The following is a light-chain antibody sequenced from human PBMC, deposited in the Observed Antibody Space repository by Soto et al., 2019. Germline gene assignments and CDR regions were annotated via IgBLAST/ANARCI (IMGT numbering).Light chain of an antibody. Sequence: QSALTQPASVSGSPGQSITISCTGTNSDVGAYNFVSWYQQHPGKAPKLMIYDVTNRPSGVSSRFSGSESGHTASLIISGLLDEDAADYYCSSFTSDTTWVFGGGTKLTVL. CDR1: NSDVGAYNF. CDR3: SSFTSDTTWV. CDR2: DVT. V-gene: IGLV2-14*03. J-gene: IGLJ3*02.